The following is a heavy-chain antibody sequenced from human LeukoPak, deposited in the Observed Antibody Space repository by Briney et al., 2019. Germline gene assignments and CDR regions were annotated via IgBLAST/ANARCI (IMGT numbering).Heavy chain of an antibody. CDR1: GFTFSSYG. D-gene: IGHD3-10*01. CDR2: IRYDGSNK. CDR3: AKGRYYGSGSYNDY. V-gene: IGHV3-30*02. J-gene: IGHJ4*02. Sequence: GGSLRLSCAASGFTFSSYGMPWVRQAPGKGLEWVAFIRYDGSNKYYADSVKGRFTISRDNSKNTLYLQMNSLRAEDTAVYYCAKGRYYGSGSYNDYWGQGTLVTVSS.